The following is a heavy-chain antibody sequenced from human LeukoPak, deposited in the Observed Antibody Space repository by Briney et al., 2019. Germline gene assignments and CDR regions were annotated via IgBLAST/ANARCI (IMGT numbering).Heavy chain of an antibody. J-gene: IGHJ4*02. Sequence: GESLKISCKGSGNSFTSYWIGWVRQMPGKGLEWMGIIYPGDSDTRYSPSFQGQVTISADKSIGTAYLQWNSLKASDTAIYYCARLSGSYYTPFDYWGQGTLVTVSS. CDR3: ARLSGSYYTPFDY. V-gene: IGHV5-51*01. D-gene: IGHD1-26*01. CDR1: GNSFTSYW. CDR2: IYPGDSDT.